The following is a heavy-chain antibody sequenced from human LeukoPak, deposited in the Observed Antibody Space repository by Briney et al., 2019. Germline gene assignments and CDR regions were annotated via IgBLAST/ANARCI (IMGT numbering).Heavy chain of an antibody. Sequence: KSSETLSLTCTVSGGSIRSYYWSWIRQPPGKEREWIGYIYYSGSTDYNPSLKSRVTISVDTSKNQFSLKLSSVTAADTAVYYCAAGKRGTYSSPLYYYYYYMDVWGKGTTVTVSS. CDR2: IYYSGST. J-gene: IGHJ6*03. D-gene: IGHD2-15*01. CDR1: GGSIRSYY. V-gene: IGHV4-59*01. CDR3: AAGKRGTYSSPLYYYYYYMDV.